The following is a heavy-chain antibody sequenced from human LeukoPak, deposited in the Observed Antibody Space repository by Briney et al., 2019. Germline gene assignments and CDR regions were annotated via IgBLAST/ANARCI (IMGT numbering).Heavy chain of an antibody. CDR3: TTPAAGPRAEYSQY. J-gene: IGHJ1*01. Sequence: GGSLRLSCAASGFNFKNYGMHWVRQAPGKGLEWVGVISHDGSKEFYGDSVKGRFTMSRDNSRNTLYVQMNSLRVEDTAMYYCTTPAAGPRAEYSQYWGQGTLVTVSS. CDR2: ISHDGSKE. D-gene: IGHD6-13*01. V-gene: IGHV3-30*03. CDR1: GFNFKNYG.